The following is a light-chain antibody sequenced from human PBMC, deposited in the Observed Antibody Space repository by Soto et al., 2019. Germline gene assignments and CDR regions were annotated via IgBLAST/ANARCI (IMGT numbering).Light chain of an antibody. CDR2: GAS. J-gene: IGKJ4*01. CDR1: HSVSSS. V-gene: IGKV3-15*01. Sequence: IVMTQSPATLSLSPGERATLSCRASHSVSSSLAWYQQKPGQAPRLLIYGASTGATGIPARFSASGSGTDFTPTISSLQSEDFAVYYCLQYNNWPLTFGGGTKVDIK. CDR3: LQYNNWPLT.